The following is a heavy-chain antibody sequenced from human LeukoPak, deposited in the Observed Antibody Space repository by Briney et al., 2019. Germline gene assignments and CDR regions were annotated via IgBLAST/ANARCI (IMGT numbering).Heavy chain of an antibody. V-gene: IGHV3-48*03. CDR2: ISSSGSTI. CDR1: GFTFSSYE. CDR3: ARESWLLRNWFDP. Sequence: QPGGSLRLSCAASGFTFSSYEMNWVRQAPGKGVEWVSYISSSGSTIYYADSVKGRFTISRDNAKNSLYLQMNSLRAEDTAVYYCARESWLLRNWFDPWGQGTLVTVSS. J-gene: IGHJ5*02. D-gene: IGHD2-15*01.